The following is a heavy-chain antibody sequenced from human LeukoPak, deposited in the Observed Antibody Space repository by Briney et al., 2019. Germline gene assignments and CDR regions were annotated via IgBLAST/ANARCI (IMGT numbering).Heavy chain of an antibody. Sequence: ASVKVSCKASGGTFSSYAISWVRQAPGQGLEWMGWISAYNGNTNYAQKLQGRVTMTTDTSTSTAYMELRSLRSDDTAVYYCARKVAPNWFDPWGQGTLVTVSS. D-gene: IGHD5-12*01. CDR2: ISAYNGNT. V-gene: IGHV1-18*01. CDR3: ARKVAPNWFDP. CDR1: GGTFSSYA. J-gene: IGHJ5*02.